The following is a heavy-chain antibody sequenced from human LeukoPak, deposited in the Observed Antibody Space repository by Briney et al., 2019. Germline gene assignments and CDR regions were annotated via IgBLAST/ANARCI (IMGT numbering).Heavy chain of an antibody. J-gene: IGHJ4*02. D-gene: IGHD1-26*01. Sequence: GGSLRLSCAASGFTFSSYWMSWVRQAPGKGLEWVANIKQDGSEKYYVDSVKGRFTISRDNAKNSLYLQMNSLRAEDTAVYYCASDFLVGAATWLDYWGQGTLVTVSS. CDR3: ASDFLVGAATWLDY. CDR2: IKQDGSEK. CDR1: GFTFSSYW. V-gene: IGHV3-7*01.